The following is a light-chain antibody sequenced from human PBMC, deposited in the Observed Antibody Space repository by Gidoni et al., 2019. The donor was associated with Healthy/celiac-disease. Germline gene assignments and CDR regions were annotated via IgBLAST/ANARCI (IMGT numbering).Light chain of an antibody. V-gene: IGKV3-20*01. J-gene: IGKJ5*01. Sequence: EIELTQSPGTLSWSPGDRATLSCRASQSVSSSYLAWYQQKPGHAPRLLIYGASSRATGIPDRFSGSGSGTDFTLTISRLEPEDFVVYYCQQYGSSPPTTFGQGTRLEIK. CDR3: QQYGSSPPTT. CDR2: GAS. CDR1: QSVSSSY.